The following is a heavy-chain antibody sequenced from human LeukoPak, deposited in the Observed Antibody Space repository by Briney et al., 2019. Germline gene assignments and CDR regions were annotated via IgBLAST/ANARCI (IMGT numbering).Heavy chain of an antibody. D-gene: IGHD6-25*01. CDR2: ISYDGIYK. J-gene: IGHJ4*02. Sequence: GGSLRLSCAASGFTFSTYAMHWVRQAPGKGLEWVAVISYDGIYKYYADSVKGRFTISRDNSKNTLYLEMNSLRTEDTAVYYCARKASPGPAPTDYWGQGTLVTVSS. V-gene: IGHV3-30*04. CDR3: ARKASPGPAPTDY. CDR1: GFTFSTYA.